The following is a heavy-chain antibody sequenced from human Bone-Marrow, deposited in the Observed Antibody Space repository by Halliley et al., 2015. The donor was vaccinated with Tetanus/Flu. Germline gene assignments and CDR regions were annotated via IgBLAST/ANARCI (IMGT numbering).Heavy chain of an antibody. D-gene: IGHD3-22*01. CDR2: IHHSGTP. J-gene: IGHJ4*02. Sequence: GAIHHSGTPAYTPSLNGRVSMSVAKSKNQFSLNLYSLTAADTAVYYCASSDSRAWHPEHYFDSWGQGTLVTVSS. V-gene: IGHV4-4*02. CDR3: ASSDSRAWHPEHYFDS.